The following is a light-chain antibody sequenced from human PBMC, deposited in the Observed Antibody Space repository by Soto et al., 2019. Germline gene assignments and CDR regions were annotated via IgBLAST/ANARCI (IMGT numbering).Light chain of an antibody. CDR2: DVS. CDR1: SSDVGAYKY. V-gene: IGLV2-14*03. J-gene: IGLJ1*01. CDR3: SSYTGGSTSYV. Sequence: QSVLTQPASVSGSPGQSITISCTGTSSDVGAYKYVSWHQQHPGKAPKLMIYDVSDRPSGVSDHFSGSKSGNTASLTISGLQAEDEADYYCSSYTGGSTSYVFGTGTKVTVL.